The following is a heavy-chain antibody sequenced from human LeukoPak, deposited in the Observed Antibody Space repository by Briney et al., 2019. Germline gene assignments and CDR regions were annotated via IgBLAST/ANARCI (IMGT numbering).Heavy chain of an antibody. CDR3: ARVSSNNYYDSSGYDAFDI. CDR1: GGTFSSYA. CDR2: IIPIFGTA. J-gene: IGHJ3*02. V-gene: IGHV1-69*05. Sequence: SVKVSCKASGGTFSSYAISWVRQAPGQGLEWMGGIIPIFGTANYAQKFQGRVTITTDESTSTAYMELSSLRSEDTAVYYCARVSSNNYYDSSGYDAFDIWGQGTKVTVSS. D-gene: IGHD3-22*01.